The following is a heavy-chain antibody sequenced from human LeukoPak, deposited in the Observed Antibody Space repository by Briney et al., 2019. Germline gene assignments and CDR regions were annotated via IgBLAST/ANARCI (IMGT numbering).Heavy chain of an antibody. CDR2: IIPIFGTA. CDR1: GGTFSSYA. Sequence: SVKVSSKASGGTFSSYAISWVRQAPGQGREWMGGIIPIFGTANYAQKFQGRVTITADESTSTAYMELSSLRSEDTAVYYCARDRAVAGPVDAFDIWGQGTMVTVSS. V-gene: IGHV1-69*13. CDR3: ARDRAVAGPVDAFDI. J-gene: IGHJ3*02. D-gene: IGHD6-19*01.